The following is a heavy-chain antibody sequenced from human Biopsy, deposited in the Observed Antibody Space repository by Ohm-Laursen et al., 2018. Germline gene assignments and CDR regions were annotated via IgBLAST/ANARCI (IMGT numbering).Heavy chain of an antibody. V-gene: IGHV3-7*01. CDR1: GFTFSQYW. D-gene: IGHD2-8*01. J-gene: IGHJ3*01. Sequence: SLRLSCSAPGFTFSQYWMTWVRQSPGKGLEWVANINKDGSVTNYLDSVKGRFAVSRDNAKNSAYLQMNSLRTEDTASYYCARDSGGGDSINGWYDALDLWGRGTTVTVSS. CDR2: INKDGSVT. CDR3: ARDSGGGDSINGWYDALDL.